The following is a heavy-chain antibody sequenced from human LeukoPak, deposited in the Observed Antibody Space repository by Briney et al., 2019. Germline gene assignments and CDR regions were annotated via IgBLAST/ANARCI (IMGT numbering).Heavy chain of an antibody. CDR1: GGSVSSDNYY. Sequence: SETLSLTCTVTGGSVSSDNYYWSWIPQPPGKGLEWIGYIYSSGSTNYSPSLKSRVTMSADTSKNQLSLKLSAVTAADTAVYYCARGRFSSSWYIFDPWGQGALVTVSS. D-gene: IGHD6-13*01. V-gene: IGHV4-61*01. J-gene: IGHJ5*02. CDR3: ARGRFSSSWYIFDP. CDR2: IYSSGST.